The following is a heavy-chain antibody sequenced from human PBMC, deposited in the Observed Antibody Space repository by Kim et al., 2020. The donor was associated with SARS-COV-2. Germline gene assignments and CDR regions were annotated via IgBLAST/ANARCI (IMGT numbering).Heavy chain of an antibody. CDR1: GGSISSYY. D-gene: IGHD3-10*01. Sequence: SETLSLTCTVSGGSISSYYWSWIRQPPGKGLEWIGYIYYSGSTNYNPSLKSRVTISVDTSKNQFSLKLSSVTAADTAVYYCARDFRFGELHWFDPWGQGTLVTVSS. CDR2: IYYSGST. CDR3: ARDFRFGELHWFDP. V-gene: IGHV4-59*01. J-gene: IGHJ5*02.